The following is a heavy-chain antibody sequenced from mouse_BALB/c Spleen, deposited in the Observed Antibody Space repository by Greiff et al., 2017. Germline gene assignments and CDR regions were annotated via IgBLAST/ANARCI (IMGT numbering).Heavy chain of an antibody. CDR3: ARSPRVYGNYVGFAY. V-gene: IGHV3-2*02. CDR2: ISYSGST. Sequence: EVKLMESGPGLVKPSQSLSLTCTVTGYSITSDYAWNWIRQFPGNKLEWMGYISYSGSTSYNPSLKSRISITRDTSKNQFFLQLNSVTTEDTATYYCARSPRVYGNYVGFAYWGQGTLVTVSA. D-gene: IGHD2-10*02. CDR1: GYSITSDYA. J-gene: IGHJ3*01.